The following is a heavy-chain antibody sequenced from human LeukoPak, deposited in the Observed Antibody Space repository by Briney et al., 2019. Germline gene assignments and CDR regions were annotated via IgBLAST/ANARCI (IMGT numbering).Heavy chain of an antibody. CDR3: AQGEQWLTY. J-gene: IGHJ4*02. D-gene: IGHD6-19*01. CDR2: ISGSGGST. V-gene: IGHV3-23*01. Sequence: GGSLRLSCAAAGFTFSSYAMSWVRQAPGKGLEWVSTISGSGGSTYYADSVKGRFTISRDNSKNTLYLQMNSLRAEDTAVYYCAQGEQWLTYWGQGTLVTVSS. CDR1: GFTFSSYA.